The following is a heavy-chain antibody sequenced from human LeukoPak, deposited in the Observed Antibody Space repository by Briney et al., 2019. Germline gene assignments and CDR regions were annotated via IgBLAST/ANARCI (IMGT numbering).Heavy chain of an antibody. CDR1: GGSISSYY. Sequence: SETLSLTCTVSGGSISSYYWSWIRQPPGKGLEWIGYIYTSGSTNYNPSLKSRVTISVDTSKNQFSLKLSSVTAADTAAYYCARRRYCSSTSCYWDDAFDIWGQGTMVTVSS. V-gene: IGHV4-4*09. J-gene: IGHJ3*02. D-gene: IGHD2-2*01. CDR2: IYTSGST. CDR3: ARRRYCSSTSCYWDDAFDI.